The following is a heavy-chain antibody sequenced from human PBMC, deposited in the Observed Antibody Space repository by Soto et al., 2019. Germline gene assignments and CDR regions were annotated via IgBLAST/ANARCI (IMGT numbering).Heavy chain of an antibody. CDR2: IWYDGSNK. Sequence: QVQLVESGGGVVQPGRSLRLSCAASGFTFSSYGMHWVRQAPGKGLEWVAVIWYDGSNKYYADSVKGRFTISRDNSKNTRYLQMNSLRAEDTAVYYCARDRVDGSGNLDYWGQGTLVTVSS. CDR3: ARDRVDGSGNLDY. CDR1: GFTFSSYG. D-gene: IGHD3-10*01. J-gene: IGHJ4*02. V-gene: IGHV3-33*01.